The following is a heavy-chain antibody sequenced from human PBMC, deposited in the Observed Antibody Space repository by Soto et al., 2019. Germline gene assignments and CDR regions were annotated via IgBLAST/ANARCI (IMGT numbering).Heavy chain of an antibody. D-gene: IGHD6-13*01. Sequence: SETLSLTCTVSGGSISSYYWSWIRQPPGKGLEWIGYIYYSGSTNYNPSLKSRVTISVDTSKNQFSLKLSSVTAADTAVYYCARYSSSWYAFDIWGQGTMVTGSS. CDR2: IYYSGST. J-gene: IGHJ3*02. CDR3: ARYSSSWYAFDI. CDR1: GGSISSYY. V-gene: IGHV4-59*01.